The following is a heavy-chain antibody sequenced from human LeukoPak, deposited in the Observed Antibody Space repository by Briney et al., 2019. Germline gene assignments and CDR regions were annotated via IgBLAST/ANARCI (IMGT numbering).Heavy chain of an antibody. CDR3: AIMGIGDFDY. J-gene: IGHJ4*02. CDR2: INAGNGNT. D-gene: IGHD2-8*01. V-gene: IGHV1-3*01. CDR1: GYTFTSYA. Sequence: ASVKVSCKASGYTFTSYAMHWVRQAPGQRLEWMGWINAGNGNTKYSQKFQGRVTITRDTSTSTAYMGLRSLRSDDTAVYYCAIMGIGDFDYWGQGTLVTVSS.